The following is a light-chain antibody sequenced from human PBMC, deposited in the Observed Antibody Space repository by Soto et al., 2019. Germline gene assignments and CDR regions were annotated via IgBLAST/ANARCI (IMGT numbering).Light chain of an antibody. V-gene: IGKV3-11*01. CDR2: DAS. J-gene: IGKJ1*01. CDR3: QQRISSPRT. Sequence: VWTHSQNTLSXXTGEXASLXXGASQSVSSYLAWYQQKPGHANRLIIYDASKRPTGITDRLSGSGSGTDFTLTISSLEPEDFAVYYCQQRISSPRTFGQGT. CDR1: QSVSSY.